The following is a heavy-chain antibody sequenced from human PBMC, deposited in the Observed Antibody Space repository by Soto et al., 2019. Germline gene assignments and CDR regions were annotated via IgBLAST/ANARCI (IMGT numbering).Heavy chain of an antibody. CDR3: ARESRGGVVVPFYAFDI. D-gene: IGHD2-2*01. CDR1: GGTFSSYA. Sequence: SVKVSCKASGGTFSSYAISWVRQAPGQGLEWMGGIIPIFGTANYAQKFQGRVTITADESTSTAYMKLSSLRSEDTAVYYCARESRGGVVVPFYAFDIWGQVTMFT. J-gene: IGHJ3*02. V-gene: IGHV1-69*13. CDR2: IIPIFGTA.